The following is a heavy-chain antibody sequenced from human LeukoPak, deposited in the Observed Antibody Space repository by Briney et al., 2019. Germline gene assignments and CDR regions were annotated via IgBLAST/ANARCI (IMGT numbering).Heavy chain of an antibody. CDR3: ARACSSTSCYYYYGMDV. Sequence: SETLSLTCTVSGGSIGSYYWSWIRQPPGKGLEWIGYIYYSGSTNYNPSLKSRVTISVDTSKNQFSLKLSSVTAADTAVYYCARACSSTSCYYYYGMDVWGQGTTVTVSS. CDR1: GGSIGSYY. J-gene: IGHJ6*02. D-gene: IGHD2-2*01. CDR2: IYYSGST. V-gene: IGHV4-59*01.